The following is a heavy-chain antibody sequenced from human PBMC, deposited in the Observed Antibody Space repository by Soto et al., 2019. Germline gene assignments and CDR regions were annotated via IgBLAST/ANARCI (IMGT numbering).Heavy chain of an antibody. CDR2: ISAYNGKT. J-gene: IGHJ6*02. CDR3: ARGGDVNYYHGMDG. Sequence: QVQLVQSGGEVKKPGASVKLSCTASGYTFTSYGISWVRQAPGQGLEWMGWISAYNGKTNYAQNVQGRVTMTTDTSTRTAYMELTSLRSDDTAVYDCARGGDVNYYHGMDGWGQGATVTVSS. D-gene: IGHD5-12*01. V-gene: IGHV1-18*01. CDR1: GYTFTSYG.